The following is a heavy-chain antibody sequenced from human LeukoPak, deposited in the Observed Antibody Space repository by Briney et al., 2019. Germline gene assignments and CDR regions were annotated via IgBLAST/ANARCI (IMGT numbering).Heavy chain of an antibody. V-gene: IGHV3-53*01. D-gene: IGHD3-22*01. CDR2: IYSGGST. Sequence: GGSLRLSCAASGFTVSSNYMSWVHQAPGKGLEWVSVIYSGGSTYYADSVKGRFTISRDNSKNTLYLQMNSLRAEDTAVYYCARDYYDSSGYPPMFWGQGTLVTVSS. CDR1: GFTVSSNY. CDR3: ARDYYDSSGYPPMF. J-gene: IGHJ4*02.